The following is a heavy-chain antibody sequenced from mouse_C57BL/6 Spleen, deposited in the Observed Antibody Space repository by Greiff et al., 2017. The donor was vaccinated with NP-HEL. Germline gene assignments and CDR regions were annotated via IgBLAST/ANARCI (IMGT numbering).Heavy chain of an antibody. CDR2: IYPRSGNT. CDR3: ARYLLSYWYFDV. J-gene: IGHJ1*03. Sequence: QVQLQQSGAELARPGASVKLSCKASGYTFTSYGISWVKQRTGQGLEWIGEIYPRSGNTYYNEKFKGKATLTADKSSSTAYMELRSLTSEDSAVYFCARYLLSYWYFDVWGTGTTVTVSS. V-gene: IGHV1-81*01. D-gene: IGHD2-1*01. CDR1: GYTFTSYG.